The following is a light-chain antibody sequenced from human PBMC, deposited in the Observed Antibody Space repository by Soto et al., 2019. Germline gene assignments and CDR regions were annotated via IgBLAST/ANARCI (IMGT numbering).Light chain of an antibody. CDR1: QTISKD. Sequence: EVVLTQSPGTLSLSPGEKATLSCRASQTISKDLAWYQQKPGQAPRLLIYDASTRATDIPDRFSGSGSGTDFTLTISRLEPEDFAVYYCQQYGSSPPTFGQGTKVDIK. J-gene: IGKJ1*01. V-gene: IGKV3-20*01. CDR3: QQYGSSPPT. CDR2: DAS.